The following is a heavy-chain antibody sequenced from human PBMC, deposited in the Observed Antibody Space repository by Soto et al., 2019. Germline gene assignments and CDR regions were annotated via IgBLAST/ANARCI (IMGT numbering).Heavy chain of an antibody. CDR3: ARHGVFATPGDGFDI. J-gene: IGHJ3*02. CDR2: IDPSDSYT. V-gene: IGHV5-10-1*01. CDR1: GYSFTSYW. D-gene: IGHD2-15*01. Sequence: PGESLKISCKGSGYSFTSYWIGWVRQMPVKGLEWMGRIDPSDSYTNYSPSFQGHVTISVAKSVTTAYLQWSSLKASDTAIYYCARHGVFATPGDGFDIWGQGTMVTVSS.